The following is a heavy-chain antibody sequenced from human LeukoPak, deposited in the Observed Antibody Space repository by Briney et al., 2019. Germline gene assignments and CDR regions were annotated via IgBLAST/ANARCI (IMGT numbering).Heavy chain of an antibody. J-gene: IGHJ4*02. Sequence: GTSVKVSCKASGFTFTSSAVQWVRQARGQRLEWIGWIVVGSGNTNYAQKFQERVTITRDMSTSTAYMELSSLRSEDTAVYYCARDSYDFWSGSQNFDYWGQGTLVTVSS. V-gene: IGHV1-58*01. D-gene: IGHD3-3*01. CDR1: GFTFTSSA. CDR3: ARDSYDFWSGSQNFDY. CDR2: IVVGSGNT.